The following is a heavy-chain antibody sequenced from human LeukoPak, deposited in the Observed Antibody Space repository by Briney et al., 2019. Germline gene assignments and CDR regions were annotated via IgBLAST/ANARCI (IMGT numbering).Heavy chain of an antibody. Sequence: PGGSLRLSCAASGFTFSSYSMNWVRQAPGKGLEWVSSISSNSSYIYYADSVKGRFTISRDNAKNSLYLQMNSLRAEDTAVYYCARDRDDISDYWGQGTLVTVSS. CDR3: ARDRDDISDY. J-gene: IGHJ4*02. D-gene: IGHD3-9*01. V-gene: IGHV3-21*01. CDR1: GFTFSSYS. CDR2: ISSNSSYI.